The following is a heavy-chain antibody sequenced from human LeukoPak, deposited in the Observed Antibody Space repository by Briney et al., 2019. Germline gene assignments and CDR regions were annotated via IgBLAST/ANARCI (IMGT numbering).Heavy chain of an antibody. Sequence: PSETLSLTCTVSSGAISSGSYSWSWIRQPPGKGLEWIGSIYNSGTTHYNPALKSRVTISVDTSKNQFSLNLSSVTAADTAVYYCARQVRGVAGPSGWFDPWGQGTLVTVSS. V-gene: IGHV4-39*01. CDR3: ARQVRGVAGPSGWFDP. D-gene: IGHD6-19*01. CDR1: SGAISSGSYS. CDR2: IYNSGTT. J-gene: IGHJ5*02.